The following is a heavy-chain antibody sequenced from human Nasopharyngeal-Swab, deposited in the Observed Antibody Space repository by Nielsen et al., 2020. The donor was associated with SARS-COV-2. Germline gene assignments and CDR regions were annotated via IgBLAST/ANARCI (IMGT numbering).Heavy chain of an antibody. Sequence: GGSLRLSCAASGFTFSNYGMHWVRQAPGKGLEWVANIKEDGNEKYYVDSVEGRFTISRDNPENSLFLEMTSLRAEDTAVYYCARDSSGWYPDLDYWGQGTLVTVSS. CDR2: IKEDGNEK. CDR1: GFTFSNYG. D-gene: IGHD6-19*01. CDR3: ARDSSGWYPDLDY. V-gene: IGHV3-7*01. J-gene: IGHJ4*02.